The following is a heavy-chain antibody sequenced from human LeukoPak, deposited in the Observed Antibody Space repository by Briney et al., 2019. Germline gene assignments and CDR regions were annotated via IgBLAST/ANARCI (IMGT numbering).Heavy chain of an antibody. CDR3: AREVRGYSYGYFDY. CDR2: ISYSGST. D-gene: IGHD5-18*01. Sequence: SETLSLTCSVSGGSISTYYWSWIRQPPGKGLDWVGYISYSGSTNYNPSLKSRVTISVDTSENQFSLKLSSVTAADTAVYYCAREVRGYSYGYFDYWGQGTLVTVSS. J-gene: IGHJ4*02. V-gene: IGHV4-59*12. CDR1: GGSISTYY.